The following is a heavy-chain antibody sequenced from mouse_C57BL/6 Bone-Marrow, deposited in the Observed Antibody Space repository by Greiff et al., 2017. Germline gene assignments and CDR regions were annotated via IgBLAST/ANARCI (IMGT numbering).Heavy chain of an antibody. CDR2: IDPEIGDT. CDR1: GFNIKDDY. V-gene: IGHV14-4*01. Sequence: EVQLQQSGAELVRPGASVKLSCTASGFNIKDDYIHWVKQRPEQGLEWIGWIDPEIGDTEYASKLQGKATITSATSSNTAYLQLSSLTSEDTAVYYCSSFDGNYFDFWGQGTPLTVAS. CDR3: SSFDGNYFDF. J-gene: IGHJ2*01. D-gene: IGHD2-3*01.